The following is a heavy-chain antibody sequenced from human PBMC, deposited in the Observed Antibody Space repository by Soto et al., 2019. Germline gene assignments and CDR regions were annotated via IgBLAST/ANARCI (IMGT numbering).Heavy chain of an antibody. CDR3: TRDPDYYGSGSYPFDY. J-gene: IGHJ4*02. CDR2: IRSKAYGGTT. Sequence: GSLRLSCTASGFTFGDYAMSWVRQAPGKGLEWVGFIRSKAYGGTTEYAASVKGRFTISRDDSKSIAYLQMNSLKTEDTAVYYCTRDPDYYGSGSYPFDYWGQGTLVTVSS. D-gene: IGHD3-10*01. V-gene: IGHV3-49*04. CDR1: GFTFGDYA.